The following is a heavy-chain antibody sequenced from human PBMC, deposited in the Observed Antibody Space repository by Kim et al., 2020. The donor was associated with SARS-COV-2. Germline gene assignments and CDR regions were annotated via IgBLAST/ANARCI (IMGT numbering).Heavy chain of an antibody. J-gene: IGHJ6*02. D-gene: IGHD4-17*01. Sequence: DAVGGRLPISRDNSKNTLYLQMNSLGAEDTAVYYCARVAYGDYARGGMDVWGQGTTVTVSS. CDR3: ARVAYGDYARGGMDV. V-gene: IGHV3-30*07.